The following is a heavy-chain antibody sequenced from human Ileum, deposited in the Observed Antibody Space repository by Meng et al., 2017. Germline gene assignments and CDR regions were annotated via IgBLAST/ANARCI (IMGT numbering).Heavy chain of an antibody. CDR1: GYTFTDYY. J-gene: IGHJ4*02. Sequence: QVQLVQSGAEVKKPGVSLKGSCKTSGYTFTDYYIKWLRQAPGQGLEWMGRINPKSGIRHYAQKFQGRVTMTSDTSTSTDYMEVSGLTSDDTAVYYCSGASSSSYLGYWGQGTLVTVS. D-gene: IGHD6-13*01. CDR2: INPKSGIR. CDR3: SGASSSSYLGY. V-gene: IGHV1-2*06.